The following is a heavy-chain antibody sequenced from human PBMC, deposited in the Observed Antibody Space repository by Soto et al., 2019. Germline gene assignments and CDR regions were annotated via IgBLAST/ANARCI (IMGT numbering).Heavy chain of an antibody. D-gene: IGHD3-22*01. V-gene: IGHV4-38-2*01. J-gene: IGHJ5*02. CDR1: GYSISSVCY. CDR2: IYHGGST. CDR3: ARVGPWVPYYYDSSPYTFENWFDP. Sequence: SETLSLTCAVSGYSISSVCYWCCLPQPPGKGLECIGSIYHGGSTYYNPSLNSRVTLSIDMTNNHVSLILNSVTAADTAVYYCARVGPWVPYYYDSSPYTFENWFDPWGQGTLVTVSS.